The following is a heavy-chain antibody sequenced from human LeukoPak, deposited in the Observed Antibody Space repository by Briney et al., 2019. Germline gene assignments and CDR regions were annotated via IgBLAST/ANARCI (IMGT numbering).Heavy chain of an antibody. CDR2: IYHSGST. CDR1: GGSISSGGYY. D-gene: IGHD3-3*01. V-gene: IGHV4-30-2*01. J-gene: IGHJ5*02. CDR3: ARGNAYDFWSGYWFVP. Sequence: SQTLSLTCTVSGGSISSGGYYWSWIRQPPGKGLEWIGYIYHSGSTYYNPPLKSRVTISVDRSKNQFSLKLSSVTAADTAVYYCARGNAYDFWSGYWFVPWGQGTLVTVSS.